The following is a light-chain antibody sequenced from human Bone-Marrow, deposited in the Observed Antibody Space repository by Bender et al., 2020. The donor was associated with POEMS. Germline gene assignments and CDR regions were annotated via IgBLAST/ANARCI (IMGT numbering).Light chain of an antibody. V-gene: IGLV3-25*03. CDR1: NIGSKS. Sequence: SYVLTQAPSVSVAPGQTARITCGGNNIGSKSVHWYQQKPGQAPVPVIYQDTERPSGIPERFSGSSSGTTVTLTISGVQAEDEADYYCQSGDSSGTSWVFGGGTKLTVL. CDR3: QSGDSSGTSWV. CDR2: QDT. J-gene: IGLJ3*02.